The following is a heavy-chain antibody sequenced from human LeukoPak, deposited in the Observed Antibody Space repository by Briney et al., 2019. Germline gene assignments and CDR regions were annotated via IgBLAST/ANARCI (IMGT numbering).Heavy chain of an antibody. CDR1: GYTFTGYY. CDR3: ARVSNYYDSSGYYGY. J-gene: IGHJ4*02. Sequence: ASVKVSCKASGYTFTGYYMHWVRQAPGQGLEWMGWINPNSGGTNYAQKFQGRVTMTRDTSISTACMELSRLRSDDTAVYYCARVSNYYDSSGYYGYWGQGTLVTVSS. D-gene: IGHD3-22*01. CDR2: INPNSGGT. V-gene: IGHV1-2*02.